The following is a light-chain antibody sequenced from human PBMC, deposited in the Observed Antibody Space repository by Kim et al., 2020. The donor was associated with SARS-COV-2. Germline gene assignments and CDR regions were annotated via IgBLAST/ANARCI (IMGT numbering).Light chain of an antibody. J-gene: IGKJ1*01. CDR2: DAS. CDR1: QSVSHY. Sequence: PSVGDRDTITCRASQSVSHYLAWYQHKPGKAPKLLVYDASSLEGGVPSRFSGSGSGTELTLTITSLQPDDFATYYCHQYGSSPWSFGQGTKVDIK. CDR3: HQYGSSPWS. V-gene: IGKV1-5*01.